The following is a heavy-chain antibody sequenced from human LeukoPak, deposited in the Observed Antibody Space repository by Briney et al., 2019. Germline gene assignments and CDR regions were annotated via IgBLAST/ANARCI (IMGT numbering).Heavy chain of an antibody. CDR1: GGSISGYY. V-gene: IGHV4-59*01. J-gene: IGHJ6*02. CDR2: IFYTGST. Sequence: SETLSLTCTVSGGSISGYYWSWVRQPPGKGLEWIGYIFYTGSTNYNPSLKGRVTISVDTSKNQFSLKLSSVTAADTAVYYCARDHPGWWVWGQGTTVTVSS. D-gene: IGHD2-15*01. CDR3: ARDHPGWWV.